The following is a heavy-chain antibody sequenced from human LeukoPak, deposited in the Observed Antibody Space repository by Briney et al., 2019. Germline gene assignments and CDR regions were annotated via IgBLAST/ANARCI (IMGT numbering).Heavy chain of an antibody. CDR1: GGTFSSYA. J-gene: IGHJ5*02. CDR3: ARLRDYSLDR. V-gene: IGHV1-2*02. CDR2: INPNSGGT. Sequence: ASVKVSCKASGGTFSSYAISWVRQAPGQGLEWMGWINPNSGGTNYAQKFQGRVTMTRDTSISTAYMELSRLRSDDTAVYYCARLRDYSLDRWGQGTLVTVSS. D-gene: IGHD2-15*01.